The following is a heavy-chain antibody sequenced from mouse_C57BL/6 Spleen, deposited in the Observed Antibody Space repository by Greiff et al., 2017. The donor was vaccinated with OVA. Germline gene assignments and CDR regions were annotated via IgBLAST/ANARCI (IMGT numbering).Heavy chain of an antibody. CDR3: ARSSSGYEYYYAMDY. CDR1: GFNIKDYY. D-gene: IGHD3-2*02. V-gene: IGHV14-2*01. Sequence: EVQLQQSGAELVKPGASVKLSCTASGFNIKDYYMHWVKQRTEQGLEWIGRIDPEDGETKYAPKFPGKATITADTSSNTAYLPLSSLTSEDTAVYYCARSSSGYEYYYAMDYWGQGTSVTVSS. CDR2: IDPEDGET. J-gene: IGHJ4*01.